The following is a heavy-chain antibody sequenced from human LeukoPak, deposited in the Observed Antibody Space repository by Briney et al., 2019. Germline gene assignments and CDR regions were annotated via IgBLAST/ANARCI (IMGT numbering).Heavy chain of an antibody. J-gene: IGHJ4*02. CDR2: IRSKANSYAT. D-gene: IGHD5-18*01. CDR3: TVTGYSYGYGGSKMRSDY. CDR1: GFTFSGSA. V-gene: IGHV3-73*01. Sequence: GGSLRLSCAASGFTFSGSAMHWVRQASGKGLEWVGRIRSKANSYATAYAASGKGRFTIDRDESKNRAYMEMNSLKTEDTAVYYCTVTGYSYGYGGSKMRSDYWGQGTLVTVSS.